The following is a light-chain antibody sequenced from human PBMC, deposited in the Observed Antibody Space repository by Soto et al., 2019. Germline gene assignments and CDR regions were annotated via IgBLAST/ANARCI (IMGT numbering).Light chain of an antibody. CDR1: QRVSTN. J-gene: IGKJ4*01. CDR3: QQYNNWPLHA. V-gene: IGKV3-15*01. Sequence: EIVMTQSPATLSVSPGERATLSCRASQRVSTNLAWYQQKPGQAPRLLIYAASTRATGIPARFSGSGSGTEFTLTISSLQSEDFALYFCQQYNNWPLHAFGGGTKVEIK. CDR2: AAS.